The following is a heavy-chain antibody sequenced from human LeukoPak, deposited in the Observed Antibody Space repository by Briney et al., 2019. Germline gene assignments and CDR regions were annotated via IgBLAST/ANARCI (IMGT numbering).Heavy chain of an antibody. V-gene: IGHV7-4-1*02. Sequence: ASVKASCKASGYTFTSYAMNWVRQAPGQGLEWMGWINTNTGNPTYAQGFTGRFVFSLDTSVSTAYLQISSLKTEDTAVYFCARVSTVATFDYWGQGTLVTVSS. D-gene: IGHD4-11*01. CDR2: INTNTGNP. CDR1: GYTFTSYA. CDR3: ARVSTVATFDY. J-gene: IGHJ4*02.